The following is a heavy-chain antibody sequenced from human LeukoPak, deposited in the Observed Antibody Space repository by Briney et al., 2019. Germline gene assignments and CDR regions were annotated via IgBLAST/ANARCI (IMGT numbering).Heavy chain of an antibody. Sequence: GGSLRLPCAASGFTFSSYLMHWVRQAPGKRLVWVSRINSDGSSTSYADSVKGRFTISRDNAKNTLYLQMNSLRAEDTAVYYCARDQESRGYSYGYPFRYYYYYGMDVWGQGTTVTVSS. CDR2: INSDGSST. J-gene: IGHJ6*02. CDR1: GFTFSSYL. V-gene: IGHV3-74*01. CDR3: ARDQESRGYSYGYPFRYYYYYGMDV. D-gene: IGHD5-18*01.